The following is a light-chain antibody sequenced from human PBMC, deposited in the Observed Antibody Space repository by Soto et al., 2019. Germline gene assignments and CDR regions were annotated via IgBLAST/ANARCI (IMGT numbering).Light chain of an antibody. CDR2: GTS. J-gene: IGKJ2*01. CDR1: QNVGSN. Sequence: EIVMMQSPVTLSVSPGERAALSCRASQNVGSNFAWYQQRPGQAPRVLIYGTSTRATGVPARFSGSGSGTDFTLTISRLQAEDVAFYYCQQYNSWPYTFGQGTRLEIK. V-gene: IGKV3-15*01. CDR3: QQYNSWPYT.